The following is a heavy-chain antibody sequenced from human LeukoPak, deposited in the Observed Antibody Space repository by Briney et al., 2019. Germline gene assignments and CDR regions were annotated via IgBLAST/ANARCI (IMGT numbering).Heavy chain of an antibody. V-gene: IGHV4-59*01. Sequence: PSETLSLTCTVSGGSISNYYWSWIRQPPGKGLEWIGYIYYSGSTNYNPSLKSRVTISVDTSKNQFSLKLSSVTAADTAVYYCARAARPAYSGTYLAYWGQGTLVTVSS. D-gene: IGHD3-10*01. CDR2: IYYSGST. CDR1: GGSISNYY. J-gene: IGHJ4*02. CDR3: ARAARPAYSGTYLAY.